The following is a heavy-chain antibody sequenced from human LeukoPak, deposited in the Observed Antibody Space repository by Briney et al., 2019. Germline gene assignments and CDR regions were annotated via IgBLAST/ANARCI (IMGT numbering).Heavy chain of an antibody. CDR2: IYYSGST. CDR1: GGSISSSSYY. CDR3: ARESTYYDSSGYFDY. V-gene: IGHV4-39*07. J-gene: IGHJ4*02. Sequence: SETLSLTCTVSGGSISSSSYYWGWIRQPPGKGLEWIANIYYSGSTYYNPSLKSRVTISIDTSKNQVSLKLSSVTAADTAVYYCARESTYYDSSGYFDYWGQGTLVTVSS. D-gene: IGHD3-22*01.